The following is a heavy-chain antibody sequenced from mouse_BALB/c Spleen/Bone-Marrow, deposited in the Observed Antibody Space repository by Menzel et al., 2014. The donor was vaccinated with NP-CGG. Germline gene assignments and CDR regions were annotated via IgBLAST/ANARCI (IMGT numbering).Heavy chain of an antibody. V-gene: IGHV1S78*01. J-gene: IGHJ4*01. D-gene: IGHD2-12*01. CDR1: GYTFTDKW. CDR2: IDTSDSYT. Sequence: VQLQQSGAELGMPGASVKMSCKASGYTFTDKWMYWVKQRPGQGLEWIGAIDTSDSYTNYNQKFMGKASLTVDASSSTAYMQVSALNVNDSQFFCCPGGGNVSSLNEWGQGPSIPVPT. CDR3: PGGGNVSSLNE.